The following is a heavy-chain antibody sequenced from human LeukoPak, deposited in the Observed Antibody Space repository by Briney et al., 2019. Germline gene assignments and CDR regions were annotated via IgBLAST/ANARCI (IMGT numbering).Heavy chain of an antibody. D-gene: IGHD2-15*01. CDR2: IYSGGST. V-gene: IGHV3-53*01. Sequence: GGSLRLSGAASGFTVSSNYMSWVRQAPGKGLEWVSVIYSGGSTYYADSVKGRFTISRDNSKNTLYLQMNSLRAEDTAVYYCARGCSVGSCYDYWGQGTLVTVSS. CDR1: GFTVSSNY. CDR3: ARGCSVGSCYDY. J-gene: IGHJ4*02.